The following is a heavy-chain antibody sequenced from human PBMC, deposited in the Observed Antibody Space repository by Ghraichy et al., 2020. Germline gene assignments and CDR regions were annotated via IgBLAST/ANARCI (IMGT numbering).Heavy chain of an antibody. CDR2: ISAYNGNT. Sequence: ASVKVSCKASGYTFTSYGISWVRQAPGQGLEWMGWISAYNGNTNYAQKLQGRVTMTTDTSTSTAYMELRSLRSDDTAVYYCARENYGQTPGLFDYWGQGTLVTVSS. D-gene: IGHD4-17*01. CDR1: GYTFTSYG. J-gene: IGHJ4*02. CDR3: ARENYGQTPGLFDY. V-gene: IGHV1-18*04.